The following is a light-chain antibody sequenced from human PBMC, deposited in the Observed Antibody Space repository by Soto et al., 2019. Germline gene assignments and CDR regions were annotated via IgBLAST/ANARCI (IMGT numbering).Light chain of an antibody. CDR1: QSISSW. V-gene: IGKV1-5*01. CDR2: DAS. Sequence: DIQMTQSHSTLSASVGDRVTITCRASQSISSWLAWYQQKPGKAPKLLIYDASSLESGVPSRFSGSGYGTEFTLTISSLQPDDFATYYCQQYNSWLRLFAFGPGTKVQSK. J-gene: IGKJ3*01. CDR3: QQYNSWLRLFA.